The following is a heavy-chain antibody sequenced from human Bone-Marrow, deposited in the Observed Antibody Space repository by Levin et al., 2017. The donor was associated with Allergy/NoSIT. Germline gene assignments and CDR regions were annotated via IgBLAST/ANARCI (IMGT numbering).Heavy chain of an antibody. D-gene: IGHD3-10*01. J-gene: IGHJ4*02. CDR1: GFTFSSYG. CDR2: ISYDGGNK. CDR3: AKGDQVLLWFGELPRRAVLPDY. V-gene: IGHV3-30*18. Sequence: GESLKISCAASGFTFSSYGMHWVRQAPGKGLEWVAVISYDGGNKYYADSVKGRFTISRDNSKNTLYLQMNSLRAEDTAVYYCAKGDQVLLWFGELPRRAVLPDYWGQGTLVTVSS.